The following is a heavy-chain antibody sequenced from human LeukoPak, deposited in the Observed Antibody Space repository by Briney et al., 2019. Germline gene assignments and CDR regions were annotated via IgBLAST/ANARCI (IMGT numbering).Heavy chain of an antibody. CDR2: ITSNGGST. CDR3: ASGGSYIGY. V-gene: IGHV3-64*01. D-gene: IGHD1-26*01. Sequence: PGGSLRLSCAASGFIFNSYAMHWVRQAPGRGLEYVSAITSNGGSTFYANSVKGRFTISRDNSKNTLYLQMGSLRAEDMAVYYCASGGSYIGYWGQGTLVTVSS. CDR1: GFIFNSYA. J-gene: IGHJ4*02.